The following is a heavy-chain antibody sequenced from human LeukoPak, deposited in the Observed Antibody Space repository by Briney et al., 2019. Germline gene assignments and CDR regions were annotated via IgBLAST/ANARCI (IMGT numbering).Heavy chain of an antibody. CDR3: ARSSEGRYYYDSSGFSYYYYYMDV. CDR1: GGSISTYY. CDR2: LYYSGST. J-gene: IGHJ6*03. V-gene: IGHV4-59*01. Sequence: SETLSLTCTVSGGSISTYYWTWIRQPPGKGLEWIGYLYYSGSTNYNPSLKSRVTISVDTSKNQFSLKLSSVTAADTAVYYCARSSEGRYYYDSSGFSYYYYYMDVWGKGTTVTISS. D-gene: IGHD3-22*01.